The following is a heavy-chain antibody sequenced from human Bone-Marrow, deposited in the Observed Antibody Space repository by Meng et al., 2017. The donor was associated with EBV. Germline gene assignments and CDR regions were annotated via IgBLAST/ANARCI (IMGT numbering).Heavy chain of an antibody. J-gene: IGHJ1*01. V-gene: IGHV4-39*01. D-gene: IGHD6-19*01. CDR1: GDSISSFYY. Sequence: QRQRRESGPVHVMPAAPLPLSATVSGDSISSFYYWGWIRQPPGRGLEWIGSVHYTGSTYYSPSLKSRVTVSVDTSKNQFSLRLTSVTAADTAVYYCARPFPSWQSPRLDPFGAWGPGNLVHGAS. CDR2: VHYTGST. CDR3: ARPFPSWQSPRLDPFGA.